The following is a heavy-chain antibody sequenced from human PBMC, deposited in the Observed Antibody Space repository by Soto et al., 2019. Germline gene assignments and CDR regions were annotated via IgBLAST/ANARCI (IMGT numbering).Heavy chain of an antibody. J-gene: IGHJ4*02. V-gene: IGHV4-31*03. D-gene: IGHD2-2*02. CDR2: IYHSGST. CDR1: GASISSVGYY. CDR3: GSFSDRITPATIVD. Sequence: QVQLQESGPGLVQPSQTLSLTCSVSGASISSVGYYWTWIRQHPGEGLEWIGYIYHSGSTYYNPSLKSRLTISVDTSEHQFSLRLSSVTAADTAVYYCGSFSDRITPATIVDWGQGTLVTVSS.